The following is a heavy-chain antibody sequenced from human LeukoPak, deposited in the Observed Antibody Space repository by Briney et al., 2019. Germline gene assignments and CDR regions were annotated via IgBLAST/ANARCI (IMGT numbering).Heavy chain of an antibody. J-gene: IGHJ6*02. D-gene: IGHD3-3*01. Sequence: GGSLRLSCEASGFTLSSYWMSWVRQAPGKGLDWVANIKKDGSEKYYVDSVKGRFTISRDNAKNSLYLQMNSLRVEDTAVYYCARPLGYDFWSGYYKVYYHNGMDVWDQGTTVTVSS. CDR1: GFTLSSYW. CDR2: IKKDGSEK. CDR3: ARPLGYDFWSGYYKVYYHNGMDV. V-gene: IGHV3-7*01.